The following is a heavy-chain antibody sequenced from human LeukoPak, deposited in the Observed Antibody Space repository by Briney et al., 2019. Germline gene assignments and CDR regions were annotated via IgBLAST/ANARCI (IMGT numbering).Heavy chain of an antibody. CDR1: GYTFTGYY. J-gene: IGHJ4*02. Sequence: SVKVSCKASGYTFTGYYMHWVRQAPGQGLEWMGWINPNSGGTNLAQKFQGRVTMTRDTSISTAYMELSRLRSDDTAVYYCARDRPLDADDYYGFYYFDYWGQGTLVTVSS. CDR2: INPNSGGT. D-gene: IGHD3-10*01. CDR3: ARDRPLDADDYYGFYYFDY. V-gene: IGHV1-2*02.